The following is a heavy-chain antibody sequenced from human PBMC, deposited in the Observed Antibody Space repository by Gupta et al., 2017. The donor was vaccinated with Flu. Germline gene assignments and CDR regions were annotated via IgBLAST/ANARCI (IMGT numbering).Heavy chain of an antibody. D-gene: IGHD3-22*01. CDR3: ARAYYYDSRGYSPDAFAI. CDR1: GGSLSAYY. Sequence: QVQLQQWGAGLLKSSETLSLTCAVYGGSLSAYYWRWIRQPPGKGLEWIGEINHRGSTNYNPPLKSRVTISVDTSKKQFSLKLSAVTAADTAMYYCARAYYYDSRGYSPDAFAIWGQGTMVTVSS. V-gene: IGHV4-34*01. CDR2: INHRGST. J-gene: IGHJ3*02.